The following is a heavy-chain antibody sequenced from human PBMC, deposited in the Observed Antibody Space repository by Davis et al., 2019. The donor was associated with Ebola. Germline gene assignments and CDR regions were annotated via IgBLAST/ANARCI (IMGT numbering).Heavy chain of an antibody. D-gene: IGHD1-26*01. CDR2: IYTSGST. J-gene: IGHJ4*02. CDR3: VRKMESGSYKNFDY. CDR1: GGSISSYY. V-gene: IGHV4-4*07. Sequence: SETLSLTCTVSGGSISSYYWSWIRQPAGKGLEWIGRIYTSGSTNYNPSLKSRVTMSVDTSKNQFSLKLSSVTAADTAVYYCVRKMESGSYKNFDYWGQGVRVTVSS.